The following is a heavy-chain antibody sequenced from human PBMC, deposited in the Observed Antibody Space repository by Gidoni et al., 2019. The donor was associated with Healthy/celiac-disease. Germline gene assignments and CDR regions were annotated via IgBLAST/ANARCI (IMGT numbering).Heavy chain of an antibody. CDR1: GFTFSSYG. CDR3: AKGHSGRHIYYYYYYYMDV. D-gene: IGHD3-10*01. V-gene: IGHV3-30*02. J-gene: IGHJ6*03. CDR2: IRYEGSNK. Sequence: QVQQVESGGGVVQPGGSLRLSWAASGFTFSSYGMHWVRQAPGKGLEWLAFIRYEGSNKYYADSVKGRFTISRDNSKNTLYLQMNSLRAEDTAVYYCAKGHSGRHIYYYYYYYMDVWGKGTTVTVSS.